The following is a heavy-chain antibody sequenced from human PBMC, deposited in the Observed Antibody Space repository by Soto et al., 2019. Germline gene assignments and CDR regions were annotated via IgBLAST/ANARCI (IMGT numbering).Heavy chain of an antibody. CDR1: GFSLSTSGVG. V-gene: IGHV2-5*02. CDR3: EHSTVTYDAFDI. D-gene: IGHD4-17*01. CDR2: IYWDDDK. Sequence: QITLKESGPTLVKPTQTLTLTCTFSGFSLSTSGVGVGWIRQPPGKALEWLALIYWDDDKRYSPSLKSRLTITKDTSKNKVVLTMTNMDPVDTATYYCEHSTVTYDAFDIWGQGTMVTVSS. J-gene: IGHJ3*02.